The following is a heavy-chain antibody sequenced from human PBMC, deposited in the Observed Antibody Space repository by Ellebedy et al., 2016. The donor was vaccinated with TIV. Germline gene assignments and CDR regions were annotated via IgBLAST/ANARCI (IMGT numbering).Heavy chain of an antibody. J-gene: IGHJ6*02. CDR1: GYSFISYW. V-gene: IGHV5-51*01. Sequence: GESLKISCKGSGYSFISYWIGWVRQMPGKGLEWMGIIYPGDSDTRYSPSFQGQVTISADKSISTAYLQWSSLKASDTAMYYCARLAGSGRKASDYYGMDVWGQGTTVTVSS. CDR2: IYPGDSDT. CDR3: ARLAGSGRKASDYYGMDV. D-gene: IGHD3-10*01.